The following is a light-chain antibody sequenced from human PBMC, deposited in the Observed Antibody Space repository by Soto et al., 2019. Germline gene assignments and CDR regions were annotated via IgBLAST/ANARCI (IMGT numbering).Light chain of an antibody. CDR1: SSDVGGYNF. Sequence: QSALTQPRSVSGSPGQSVTISCTGTSSDVGGYNFVSWYQQHPGKAPKLMIYDVSQRPSGVPDRFSGSKSGNTASLTISGLQDEDEADYYCCSYAGSHFLFGGGTKLTV. V-gene: IGLV2-11*01. CDR2: DVS. CDR3: CSYAGSHFL. J-gene: IGLJ2*01.